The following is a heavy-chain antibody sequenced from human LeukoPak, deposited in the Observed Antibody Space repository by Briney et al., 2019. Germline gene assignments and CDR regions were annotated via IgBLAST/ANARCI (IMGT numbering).Heavy chain of an antibody. Sequence: PSETLSLTCTVSGGSISSSSYYWGWIRQPPGKGLEWIGSIYYSGSTYYNPSLKSRVTISVDTSKNQFSLKLSSVTAADTAVYYCAGPNYYDSSGYSPDAFDIWGQGTMVTVSS. CDR1: GGSISSSSYY. D-gene: IGHD3-22*01. V-gene: IGHV4-39*07. J-gene: IGHJ3*02. CDR3: AGPNYYDSSGYSPDAFDI. CDR2: IYYSGST.